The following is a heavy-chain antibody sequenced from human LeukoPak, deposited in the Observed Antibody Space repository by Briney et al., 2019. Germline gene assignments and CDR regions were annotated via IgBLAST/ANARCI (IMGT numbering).Heavy chain of an antibody. CDR1: GYTFTSYA. D-gene: IGHD5-18*01. V-gene: IGHV7-4-1*02. CDR2: INTNTGNP. CDR3: ARWVDTAMVGPFLDY. J-gene: IGHJ4*02. Sequence: ASVTVSCKASGYTFTSYAMNWVRQAPGQGLEWMGWINTNTGNPTYAQGFTGRFVFSLDTSVSTAYLQISSLKAEDTAVYYCARWVDTAMVGPFLDYWGQGTLVTVSS.